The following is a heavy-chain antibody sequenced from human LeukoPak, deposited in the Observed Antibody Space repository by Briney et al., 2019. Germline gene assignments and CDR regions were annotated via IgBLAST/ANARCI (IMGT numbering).Heavy chain of an antibody. D-gene: IGHD6-13*01. V-gene: IGHV1-18*01. Sequence: ASVKVSCKASGYTFTSYGISWVRQAPGQGLEWMGWISAYNGNTNYAQKLQGRVTMTTDTSTSTAYMELRSLRSDDTAVYYCAREARIAAAGVNYMDVWGKGTTVTVSS. CDR3: AREARIAAAGVNYMDV. CDR2: ISAYNGNT. CDR1: GYTFTSYG. J-gene: IGHJ6*03.